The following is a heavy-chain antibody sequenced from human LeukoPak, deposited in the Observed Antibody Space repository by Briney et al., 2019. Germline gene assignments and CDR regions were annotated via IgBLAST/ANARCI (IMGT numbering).Heavy chain of an antibody. CDR2: INHSGST. V-gene: IGHV4-34*01. J-gene: IGHJ5*02. Sequence: KPSETLSLTCAVYGGSFSGYYWSWIRQPPGEGLEWIGEINHSGSTNYNPSLKSRVTISVDTSKNQFSLKLSSVTAADTAVYYCARSYGSGPWGQGTLVTVSS. CDR1: GGSFSGYY. CDR3: ARSYGSGP. D-gene: IGHD3-10*01.